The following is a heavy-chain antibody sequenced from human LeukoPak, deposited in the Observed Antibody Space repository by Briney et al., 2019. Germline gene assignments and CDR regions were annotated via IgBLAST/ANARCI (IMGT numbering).Heavy chain of an antibody. CDR3: ARDPGQWHYAFDI. CDR2: IYYSGST. CDR1: GGSISSYY. Sequence: PETLSLTCTVSGGSISSYYWSWIRQPPGKGLEWIGYIYYSGSTNYNPSLKSRVTISVDTSKNQFSLKLSSVTAADTAVYYCARDPGQWHYAFDIWGQGTMVTVSS. V-gene: IGHV4-59*01. J-gene: IGHJ3*02. D-gene: IGHD6-19*01.